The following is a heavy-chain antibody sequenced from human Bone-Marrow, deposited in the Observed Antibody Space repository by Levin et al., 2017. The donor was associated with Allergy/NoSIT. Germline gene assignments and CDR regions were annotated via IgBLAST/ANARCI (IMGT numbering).Heavy chain of an antibody. J-gene: IGHJ4*02. CDR2: INSDENST. Sequence: GGSLRLSCAASGFTFSSYWMHWVRQAPGKGLVWVSRINSDENSTSYADSVKGRFTISRDNAKNTLYLQMNSLRAEDTAVYYCARGERASGSYYNYWGQGTLVTVSS. V-gene: IGHV3-74*01. D-gene: IGHD3-10*01. CDR1: GFTFSSYW. CDR3: ARGERASGSYYNY.